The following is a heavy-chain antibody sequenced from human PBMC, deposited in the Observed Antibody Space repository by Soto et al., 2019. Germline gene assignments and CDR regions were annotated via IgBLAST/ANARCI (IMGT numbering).Heavy chain of an antibody. V-gene: IGHV1-2*04. J-gene: IGHJ4*02. CDR2: INPNSGGT. CDR1: GYTFTGYY. D-gene: IGHD1-26*01. CDR3: ARGRLVGATSKGSGAIDY. Sequence: QVQLVQSGAEVKKPGASVKVSCKASGYTFTGYYMHWVRQAPGQGLEWMGWINPNSGGTNYAQKFQGWVTMTRDTSISTAYMELSRLRSDDTAVYYCARGRLVGATSKGSGAIDYWGQGTLVTVSS.